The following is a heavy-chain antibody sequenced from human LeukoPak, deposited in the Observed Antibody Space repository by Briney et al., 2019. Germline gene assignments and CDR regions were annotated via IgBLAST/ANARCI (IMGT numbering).Heavy chain of an antibody. CDR2: IKEDGSVE. CDR1: GFTFSRYW. J-gene: IGHJ5*02. Sequence: PGGSLRLSCAASGFTFSRYWMSWVRQAPGKGLGXXXXIKEDGSVEHYVDSVKGRFTISRDNAKNSMYLQMNSLRAEDTAVYYCARVGMSGYSSGWYDHWGQGTLVTVSS. V-gene: IGHV3-7*03. CDR3: ARVGMSGYSSGWYDH. D-gene: IGHD6-19*01.